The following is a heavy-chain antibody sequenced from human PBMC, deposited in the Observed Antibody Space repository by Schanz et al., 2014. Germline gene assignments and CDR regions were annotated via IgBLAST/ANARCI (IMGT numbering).Heavy chain of an antibody. V-gene: IGHV3-23*04. CDR3: ARPPPLVRGIAGWFGP. D-gene: IGHD3-10*01. Sequence: EVHLVESGGGLVQPGGSLRLSCAASGFNFITFAMSWVRQAPGKGPEWVSAIGGDASRTYYADSVKGRFTISRDNSKSTLYLQMNSLRADDTAVYSCARPPPLVRGIAGWFGPWGQGSLVTVSS. J-gene: IGHJ5*02. CDR1: GFNFITFA. CDR2: IGGDASRT.